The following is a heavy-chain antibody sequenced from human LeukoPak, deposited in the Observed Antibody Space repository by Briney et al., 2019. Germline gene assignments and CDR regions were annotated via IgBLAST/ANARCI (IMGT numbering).Heavy chain of an antibody. CDR1: GFTFSSYS. CDR2: ISSSSYI. V-gene: IGHV3-21*01. CDR3: ARRWSPGYMDV. D-gene: IGHD5-24*01. Sequence: GGSLRLSCAASGFTFSSYSMNWVRQAPGKGLEWVSSISSSSYIYYADSVKGRFTISRDNAKNSLYLQMNSLRAEDTAIFYCARRWSPGYMDVWGKGTSVTISS. J-gene: IGHJ6*03.